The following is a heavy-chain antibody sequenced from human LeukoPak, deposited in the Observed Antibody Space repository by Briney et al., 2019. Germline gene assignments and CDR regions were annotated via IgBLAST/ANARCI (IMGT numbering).Heavy chain of an antibody. J-gene: IGHJ5*02. CDR1: GGSISSYY. CDR3: ARVRTAGTNWFDP. Sequence: ASETLSLTCTVSGGSISSYYWSWIRQPPGKGLEWIGYIYYSGSTNYNPSLKSRVTISVDTSENQFSQKLSSVTAADTAVYYCARVRTAGTNWFDPWGQGTLVTVSS. CDR2: IYYSGST. D-gene: IGHD6-19*01. V-gene: IGHV4-59*01.